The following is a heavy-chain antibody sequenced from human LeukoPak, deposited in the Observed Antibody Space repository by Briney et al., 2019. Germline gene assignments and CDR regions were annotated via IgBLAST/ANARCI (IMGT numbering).Heavy chain of an antibody. CDR3: ARDKNYYDSSGYYGGPGAFDI. D-gene: IGHD3-22*01. V-gene: IGHV3-74*01. J-gene: IGHJ3*02. Sequence: GGSLRLSCAASGFTFSSYWMHWVRQAPGKGLVWVSRINSDGSSTSYADSVKGRFTISRDNAKNTLYLQMNSLRAEDTAVYYCARDKNYYDSSGYYGGPGAFDIWGQGTMVTVSS. CDR2: INSDGSST. CDR1: GFTFSSYW.